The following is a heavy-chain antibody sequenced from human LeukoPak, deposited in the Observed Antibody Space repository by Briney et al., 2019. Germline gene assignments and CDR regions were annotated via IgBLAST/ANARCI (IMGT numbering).Heavy chain of an antibody. J-gene: IGHJ6*03. Sequence: GGSLRLSCAASGFTFDSYSLNWVRQAPGKGLEWVSYISTAGSTKYYADSVKGRFTISRDNAKNSLYLQMNSLRAEDTAVYYCAILGGYYDFNLGLKAEFPYYYYYMDVWGKGTTVTVSS. D-gene: IGHD3-3*01. CDR3: AILGGYYDFNLGLKAEFPYYYYYMDV. CDR1: GFTFDSYS. CDR2: ISTAGSTK. V-gene: IGHV3-48*01.